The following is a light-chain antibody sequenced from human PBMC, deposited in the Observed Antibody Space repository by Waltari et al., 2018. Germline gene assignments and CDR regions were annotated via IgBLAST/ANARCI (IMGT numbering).Light chain of an antibody. Sequence: DIQMTQSPSTLSASVGDRVTITCRASQSVNRWLAWYQQKTGKAPKRLISKASALQNGVAPRFSGGGSGTEFTLTISNLQPDDSSTYYCQQYEAFPVTFGHGTKVEIK. CDR3: QQYEAFPVT. CDR2: KAS. J-gene: IGKJ1*01. V-gene: IGKV1-5*03. CDR1: QSVNRW.